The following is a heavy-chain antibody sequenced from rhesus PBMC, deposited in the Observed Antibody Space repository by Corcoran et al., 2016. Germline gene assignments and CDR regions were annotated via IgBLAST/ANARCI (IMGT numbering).Heavy chain of an antibody. CDR3: ARRIGSSSVFDY. D-gene: IGHD4-29*01. CDR1: GGSISSSNW. V-gene: IGHV4S7*01. CDR2: IYGGSGST. J-gene: IGHJ4*01. Sequence: QVQLQESGPGLVKPSETLSLTCAVSGGSISSSNWWGWIRQSPGKGLEWIGYIYGGSGSTSYNPSLRSRVTISTDTSKNQFSLKLTSVTAADTAVYYCARRIGSSSVFDYWGQGVLVTVSS.